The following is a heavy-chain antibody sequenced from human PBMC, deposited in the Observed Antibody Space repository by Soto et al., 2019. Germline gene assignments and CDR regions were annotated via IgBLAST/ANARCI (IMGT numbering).Heavy chain of an antibody. CDR1: RCSFTTHA. CDR3: ASLSRFALDD. Sequence: PXRSLRLTVAAARCSFTTHAMKWVRQAPGKGLEWVSSISSSGSYRYYTDSVKGRFTISRDNDKNSLYLQMNSLGAEDTAVYYCASLSRFALDDWGHGTLVTVSS. J-gene: IGHJ4*01. D-gene: IGHD3-10*01. CDR2: ISSSGSYR. V-gene: IGHV3-21*01.